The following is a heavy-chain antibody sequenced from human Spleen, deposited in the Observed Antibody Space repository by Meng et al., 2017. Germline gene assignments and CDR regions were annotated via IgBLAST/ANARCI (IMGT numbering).Heavy chain of an antibody. Sequence: GGSLRLSCAASGFTFSSYAMTWVRQAPGKGREWVAVISGSGDTTYYADSVKGRFTISRDNSKNTLYLQMNSLRAEDTAVYYCAKLYCGGDCYIRKRLDYWGQGTLVTVSS. CDR2: ISGSGDTT. V-gene: IGHV3-23*01. CDR1: GFTFSSYA. J-gene: IGHJ4*02. D-gene: IGHD2-21*02. CDR3: AKLYCGGDCYIRKRLDY.